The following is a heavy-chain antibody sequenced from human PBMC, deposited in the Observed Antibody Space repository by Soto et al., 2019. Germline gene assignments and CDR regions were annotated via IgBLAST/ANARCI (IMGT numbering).Heavy chain of an antibody. D-gene: IGHD3-3*01. V-gene: IGHV4-34*01. CDR1: GGSFSGYY. CDR2: INHSGST. J-gene: IGHJ6*03. Sequence: SETLSLTCAVYGGSFSGYYWSWIRQPPGKGLEWIGEINHSGSTNYNPSLKSRVTISVDTSKNQFSLKLSSVTAADTAVYYCARVRGKTPNKVLRFLEWSSLSPNRYYMDVWCKGTTVTVFS. CDR3: ARVRGKTPNKVLRFLEWSSLSPNRYYMDV.